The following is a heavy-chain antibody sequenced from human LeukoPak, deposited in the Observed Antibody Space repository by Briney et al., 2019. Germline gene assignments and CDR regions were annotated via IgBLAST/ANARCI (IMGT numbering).Heavy chain of an antibody. CDR1: GFTFSSYA. V-gene: IGHV3-23*01. J-gene: IGHJ4*02. Sequence: GGSLRLSCAASGFTFSSYAMNWVRQAPGKGLEWVSVVRGSGGSTYYADSVKGRFTISRDNSKNTLYLQMNSLRAEDTAVYYCAKDQGTGVAGTLFHYWGQGTLVTVSS. CDR3: AKDQGTGVAGTLFHY. D-gene: IGHD6-19*01. CDR2: VRGSGGST.